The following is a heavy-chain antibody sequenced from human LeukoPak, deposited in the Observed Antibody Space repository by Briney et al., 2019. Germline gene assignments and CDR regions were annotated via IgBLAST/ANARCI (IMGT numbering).Heavy chain of an antibody. CDR3: ARGDHYYGSGSYYFTFRLDY. Sequence: SETLSLTCAVYGGSFSGYYWSWIRQPPGKGLEWIGEINHSGSTNYNPSLKSRVTISVDTSKNQFSLKLSSVTAADTAVYYCARGDHYYGSGSYYFTFRLDYWGQGTLVTVSS. D-gene: IGHD3-10*01. V-gene: IGHV4-34*01. CDR1: GGSFSGYY. CDR2: INHSGST. J-gene: IGHJ4*02.